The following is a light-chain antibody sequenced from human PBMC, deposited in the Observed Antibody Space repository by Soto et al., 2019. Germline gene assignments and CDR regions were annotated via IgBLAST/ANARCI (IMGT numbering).Light chain of an antibody. V-gene: IGKV3-11*01. CDR1: QSVTWY. Sequence: EIVLTKSPATLSLSPGERATLSCRASQSVTWYLAWYQQKPGQAPRLLIYDATNRATGIPARFSGSGSGTDFTLTISSLEPEDFAVYSCQQRTNWLTFGGGTRVEI. CDR3: QQRTNWLT. CDR2: DAT. J-gene: IGKJ4*01.